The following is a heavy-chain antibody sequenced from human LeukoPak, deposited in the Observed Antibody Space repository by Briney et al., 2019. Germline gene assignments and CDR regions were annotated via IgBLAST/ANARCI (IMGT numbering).Heavy chain of an antibody. CDR2: IWYDGSNK. J-gene: IGHJ5*02. D-gene: IGHD6-19*01. CDR1: RFTFSSYG. V-gene: IGHV3-33*08. Sequence: GGSLRLSCAASRFTFSSYGMHWVRQAPGKGLEWVAVIWYDGSNKYYADSVKGRFTISRDNSKNTLYLQMNSLRAEDTAVYYCARDSSGWYSENNWFDPWGQGTLVTVSS. CDR3: ARDSSGWYSENNWFDP.